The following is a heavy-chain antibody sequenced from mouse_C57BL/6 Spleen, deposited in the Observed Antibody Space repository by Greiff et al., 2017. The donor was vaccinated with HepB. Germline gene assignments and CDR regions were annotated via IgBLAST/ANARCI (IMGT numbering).Heavy chain of an antibody. Sequence: EVQGVESVAELVRPGASVKLSCTASGFNIKNTYMHWVKQRPEQGLEWIGRIDPANGNTKYAPKFQGKATITADTSSNTAYLQLSSLTSEDTAIYYCAPYYYGSSYYFDYWGQGTTLTVSS. V-gene: IGHV14-3*01. CDR1: GFNIKNTY. J-gene: IGHJ2*01. CDR3: APYYYGSSYYFDY. D-gene: IGHD1-1*01. CDR2: IDPANGNT.